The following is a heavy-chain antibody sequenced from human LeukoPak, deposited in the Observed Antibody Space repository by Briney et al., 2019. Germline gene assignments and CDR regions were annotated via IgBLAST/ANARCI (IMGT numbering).Heavy chain of an antibody. CDR1: GFTFSGSA. Sequence: PGGSLRLSCAASGFTFSGSAMHWVRQASGKGLEWVGRIRSKANSYATAYAASVKGRFTISRDDSKNTAYLQMNSLKTEDTGVYRCTRLGGDGRNHIDAFDIWGQGTMVTVSS. D-gene: IGHD1-14*01. J-gene: IGHJ3*02. CDR2: IRSKANSYAT. CDR3: TRLGGDGRNHIDAFDI. V-gene: IGHV3-73*01.